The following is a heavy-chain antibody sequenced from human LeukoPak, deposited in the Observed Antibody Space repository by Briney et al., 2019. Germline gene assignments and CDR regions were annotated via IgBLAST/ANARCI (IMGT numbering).Heavy chain of an antibody. Sequence: GGSLRLSCAASGFTFRSYGMHWVRQAPGKGLEWVTFIGYDGSSKYYADSVKGRFTISRDNSKNTLYLQMNSLRAEDTAVYYCASLSGGDYGDYVAPGYWGQGTLVTVSS. J-gene: IGHJ4*02. V-gene: IGHV3-30*02. CDR1: GFTFRSYG. D-gene: IGHD4-17*01. CDR2: IGYDGSSK. CDR3: ASLSGGDYGDYVAPGY.